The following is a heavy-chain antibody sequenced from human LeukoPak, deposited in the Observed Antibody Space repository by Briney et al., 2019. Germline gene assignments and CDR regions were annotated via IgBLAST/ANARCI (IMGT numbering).Heavy chain of an antibody. D-gene: IGHD3-22*01. CDR3: ARDPLLRGYDSSGQRPFDI. V-gene: IGHV3-33*01. CDR1: GFTFSNYG. CDR2: IWYDGSNK. J-gene: IGHJ3*02. Sequence: GGSLRLSCVASGFTFSNYGMHWVRQAPGKGLEWVAIIWYDGSNKYYADSVKGRFTISRDNSKNTLYLQMNSLSAEDTAFYYCARDPLLRGYDSSGQRPFDIWGQGTMVTVSS.